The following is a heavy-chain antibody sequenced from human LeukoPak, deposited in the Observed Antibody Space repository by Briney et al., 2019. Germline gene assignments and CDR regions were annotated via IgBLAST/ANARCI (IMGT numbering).Heavy chain of an antibody. CDR1: GLSFGDYG. V-gene: IGHV3-49*04. CDR3: TASDHLYCSSSSCHFDY. Sequence: GGSLRLSCTPSGLSFGDYGMSWVRQAPGKGLEWVSLIQSKTYGEGTMYAASVRGRFTISRGDSRSTAYLQMNSLKTEDTAVYYCTASDHLYCSSSSCHFDYWGQGTLVTVAS. D-gene: IGHD2-2*01. J-gene: IGHJ4*02. CDR2: IQSKTYGEGT.